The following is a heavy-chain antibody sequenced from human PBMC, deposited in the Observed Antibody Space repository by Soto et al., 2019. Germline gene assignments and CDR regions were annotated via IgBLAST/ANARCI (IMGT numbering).Heavy chain of an antibody. CDR3: AREIILTGHDAFDI. CDR2: IYYSGST. J-gene: IGHJ3*02. CDR1: GGSISSYY. D-gene: IGHD3-9*01. Sequence: SETLSLTCTVSGGSISSYYWSWIRQPPGKGLEWIGYIYYSGSTNYNPSLKSRVTISVDTSKNQFPLKLSSVTAADTAVYYCAREIILTGHDAFDIWGQGTMVTVSS. V-gene: IGHV4-59*01.